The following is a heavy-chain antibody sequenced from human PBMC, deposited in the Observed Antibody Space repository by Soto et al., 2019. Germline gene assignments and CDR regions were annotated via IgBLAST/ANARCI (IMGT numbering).Heavy chain of an antibody. D-gene: IGHD3-3*01. CDR3: GKLPAGAGYYTHDS. Sequence: EVQLLESGGGLVQPGGSLRLSCAASGFTFSSYAMSWVRQAPGEGLEWVSGITGRGGSTYYVDSVKGRFTISRDNSKNALYLQMNTLRVEDTAVYYCGKLPAGAGYYTHDSWGQGTLVTVSS. CDR2: ITGRGGST. J-gene: IGHJ4*02. V-gene: IGHV3-23*01. CDR1: GFTFSSYA.